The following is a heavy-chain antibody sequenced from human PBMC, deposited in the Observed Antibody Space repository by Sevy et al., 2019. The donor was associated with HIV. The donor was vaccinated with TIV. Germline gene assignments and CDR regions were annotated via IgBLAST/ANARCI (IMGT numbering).Heavy chain of an antibody. Sequence: ASVKVSRKASGGTFSSYAISWVRQAPGQGLEWMGGIIPIFGTANYAQKFQGRVTITADESTSTAYMELSSLRSEDTAVYYCARGEYYYGSGSYGWFDPWGQGTLVTVSS. J-gene: IGHJ5*02. D-gene: IGHD3-10*01. CDR2: IIPIFGTA. V-gene: IGHV1-69*13. CDR1: GGTFSSYA. CDR3: ARGEYYYGSGSYGWFDP.